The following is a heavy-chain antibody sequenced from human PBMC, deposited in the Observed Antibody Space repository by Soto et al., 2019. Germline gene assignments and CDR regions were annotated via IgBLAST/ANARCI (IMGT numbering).Heavy chain of an antibody. CDR2: INPNSGDT. D-gene: IGHD2-2*02. V-gene: IGHV1-2*02. CDR3: AKGGAILAVGTRVYLYNAMDV. Sequence: ASVKVSCKASGYTFTGYYVHWVRQAPGQGLEWMGWINPNSGDTYLAQRFQGRVTMNRDTSIGTAYMELRGLTSDDTAEYYCAKGGAILAVGTRVYLYNAMDVWGQGTTVTVSS. CDR1: GYTFTGYY. J-gene: IGHJ6*02.